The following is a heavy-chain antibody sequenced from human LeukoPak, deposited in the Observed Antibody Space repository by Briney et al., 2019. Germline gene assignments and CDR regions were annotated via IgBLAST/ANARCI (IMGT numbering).Heavy chain of an antibody. V-gene: IGHV1-69*01. J-gene: IGHJ6*03. D-gene: IGHD6-13*01. CDR1: GGTFSSYA. Sequence: SVKVSCKASGGTFSSYAISWVRQAPGQGLEWMGGIIPIFGTANYAQKFQGRVTITADESTSTAYKELSSLRSEDTAVYYCARDGGYSSSRYYMDVWGKGTTVTVSS. CDR3: ARDGGYSSSRYYMDV. CDR2: IIPIFGTA.